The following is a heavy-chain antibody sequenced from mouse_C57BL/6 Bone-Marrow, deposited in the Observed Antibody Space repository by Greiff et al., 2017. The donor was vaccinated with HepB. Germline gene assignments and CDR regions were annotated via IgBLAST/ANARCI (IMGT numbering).Heavy chain of an antibody. CDR2: IHPNSGST. CDR1: GYTFTSYW. V-gene: IGHV1-64*01. J-gene: IGHJ3*01. CDR3: ARPPHYYGSSYTWFAY. Sequence: QVQLQQPGAELVKPGASVKLSCKASGYTFTSYWMHWVKQRPGQGLEWIGMIHPNSGSTNYNEKFKSKATLTVDKSSSTAYMQLSSLTSEDSAVYYCARPPHYYGSSYTWFAYWGQGTLVTVS. D-gene: IGHD1-1*01.